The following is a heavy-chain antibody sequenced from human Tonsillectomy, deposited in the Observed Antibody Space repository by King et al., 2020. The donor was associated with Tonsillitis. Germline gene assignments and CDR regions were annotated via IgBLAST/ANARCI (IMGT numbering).Heavy chain of an antibody. CDR2: INPTSGST. D-gene: IGHD4-17*01. V-gene: IGHV1-46*01. Sequence: VQLVESGTEVKKPGASVKVSCKASGYTFTSYYMHWVRQAPGQGLEWMGIINPTSGSTSYAQKFQGRVTMTRDTSTSTVYMELSRLRYEDTAVYYCARGGDYGDYRGSFDYWGQGTLVTVSS. CDR3: ARGGDYGDYRGSFDY. CDR1: GYTFTSYY. J-gene: IGHJ4*02.